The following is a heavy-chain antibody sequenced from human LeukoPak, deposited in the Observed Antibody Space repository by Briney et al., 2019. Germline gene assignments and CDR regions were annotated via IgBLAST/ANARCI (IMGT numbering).Heavy chain of an antibody. J-gene: IGHJ4*02. D-gene: IGHD7-27*01. Sequence: GGSLRLSCAASGFTFSDFWMHWVHQAPGKGPVWISRIRPDGTDASYADSVKGRFTISRDNARNTLFLQISSLRDEDTAVYYCARDMWGTFDYWGQGTLVTVSS. CDR1: GFTFSDFW. V-gene: IGHV3-74*01. CDR2: IRPDGTDA. CDR3: ARDMWGTFDY.